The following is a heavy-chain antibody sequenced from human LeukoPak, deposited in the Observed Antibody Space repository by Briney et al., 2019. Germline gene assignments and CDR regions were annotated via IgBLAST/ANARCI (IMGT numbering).Heavy chain of an antibody. Sequence: SDTLSLTCTVSGGSINNYYWSWIRQPPGKGLEWIGYIYYSGLTGYNPALRSRVTISVDTSTNQFSLKLGSVTTADTALYYCARHKFDYYFDYWGQGTLVTVSS. V-gene: IGHV4-59*07. CDR2: IYYSGLT. CDR1: GGSINNYY. J-gene: IGHJ4*02. CDR3: ARHKFDYYFDY. D-gene: IGHD3-9*01.